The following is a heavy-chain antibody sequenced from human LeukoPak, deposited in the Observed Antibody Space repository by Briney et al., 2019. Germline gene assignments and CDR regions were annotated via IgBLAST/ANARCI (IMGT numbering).Heavy chain of an antibody. J-gene: IGHJ5*02. D-gene: IGHD1-26*01. CDR2: IYTSGST. Sequence: SETLSLTCTVSGGSISSSSYYWSWIRQPAGKGLEWIGRIYTSGSTNYNPSLKSRVTISVDTSKNQFSLKLSSVTAADTAVYYCAREGVVGATTWVWFDPWGQGTLVTVSS. V-gene: IGHV4-61*02. CDR3: AREGVVGATTWVWFDP. CDR1: GGSISSSSYY.